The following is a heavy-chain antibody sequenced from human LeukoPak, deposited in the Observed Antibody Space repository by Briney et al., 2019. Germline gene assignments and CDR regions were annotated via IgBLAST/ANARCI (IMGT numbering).Heavy chain of an antibody. Sequence: ASVKVSCKASGYTFTGYYIHWVRQAPGQGLEWMWWINPNSGGTTYAQNFQGRVTMTRDTSISTAYMELSRLTSDDTAVYYCAREDGHSPDPWGQGTLVTVSS. D-gene: IGHD5-24*01. CDR1: GYTFTGYY. V-gene: IGHV1-2*02. CDR2: INPNSGGT. CDR3: AREDGHSPDP. J-gene: IGHJ5*02.